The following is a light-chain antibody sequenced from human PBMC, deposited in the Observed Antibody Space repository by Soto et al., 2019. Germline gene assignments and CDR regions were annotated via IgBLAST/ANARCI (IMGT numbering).Light chain of an antibody. V-gene: IGKV3-11*01. J-gene: IGKJ4*01. Sequence: EKVMTQSPATLSVSTGERATLSCRASQSVSSNLAWYQQKPGQAPRLLIYDASRRATGIPARFSGTGSGTDFTLTISSLEPEDFAVYYCQQRSNWPAFGGGTKVDIK. CDR3: QQRSNWPA. CDR1: QSVSSN. CDR2: DAS.